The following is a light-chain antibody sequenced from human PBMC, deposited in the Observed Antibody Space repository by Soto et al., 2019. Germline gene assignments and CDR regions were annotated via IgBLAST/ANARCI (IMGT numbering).Light chain of an antibody. CDR1: SSDVGGYNY. CDR2: DVS. J-gene: IGLJ1*01. V-gene: IGLV2-14*01. CDR3: SSYTSSSDYV. Sequence: QSALNHPASVSGSPRQSITIFCTGTSSDVGGYNYVSWYQQHPGKAPKLMIYDVSNRPSGVSNRFSGSKSGNTASLTISGLQAEDEADYYCSSYTSSSDYVFGTGTKVTVL.